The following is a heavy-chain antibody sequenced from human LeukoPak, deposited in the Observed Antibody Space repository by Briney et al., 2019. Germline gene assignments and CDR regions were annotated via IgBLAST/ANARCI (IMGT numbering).Heavy chain of an antibody. CDR3: ARDHGFSYYYYYMDV. Sequence: GGSLRLSCAASGFTFSNYWMHWVRQAPGRGLVWVSRINSDGINTSYADSVKGRFTISRDNAKNTLNLQMNRLRAEDTAVYYCARDHGFSYYYYYMDVWGKGTTVTVSS. D-gene: IGHD3-3*01. CDR1: GFTFSNYW. CDR2: INSDGINT. J-gene: IGHJ6*03. V-gene: IGHV3-74*01.